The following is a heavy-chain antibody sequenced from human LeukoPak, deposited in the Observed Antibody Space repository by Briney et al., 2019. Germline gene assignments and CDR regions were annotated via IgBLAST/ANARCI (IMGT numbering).Heavy chain of an antibody. CDR1: GFTFSSYS. CDR3: ARDLFSGDCAFDY. D-gene: IGHD2-21*02. Sequence: GGSLRLSCAASGFTFSSYSMNWVRQAPGKGLEWVSSISSSSSYIYYADSVKGRFTISRDNAKNSLYLQMDSLRAEDTAVYYCARDLFSGDCAFDYWGQGTLVTVSS. CDR2: ISSSSSYI. V-gene: IGHV3-21*01. J-gene: IGHJ4*02.